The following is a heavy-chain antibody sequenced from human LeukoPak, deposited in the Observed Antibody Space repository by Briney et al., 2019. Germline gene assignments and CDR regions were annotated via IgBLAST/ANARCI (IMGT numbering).Heavy chain of an antibody. CDR1: GGSISSPNW. V-gene: IGHV4-4*02. Sequence: SETLSLTCAVSGGSISSPNWWSWVRQPPGKELEWIGEIYHSGSTNYNSSLKSRVTISVDKSKNQFSLKLSSVTAADTAVYYCARYLMITFGGVIGNAFDIWGQGTMVSVSS. J-gene: IGHJ3*02. CDR2: IYHSGST. D-gene: IGHD3-16*02. CDR3: ARYLMITFGGVIGNAFDI.